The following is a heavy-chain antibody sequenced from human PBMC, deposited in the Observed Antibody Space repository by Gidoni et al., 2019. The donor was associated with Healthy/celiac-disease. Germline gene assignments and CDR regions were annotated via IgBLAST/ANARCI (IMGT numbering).Heavy chain of an antibody. V-gene: IGHV3-66*01. CDR3: ARDLRSSSWYGMDV. J-gene: IGHJ6*02. Sequence: EVQLVESGGVLVQPGWSLRLSCAASGFTVSSNYMSWVRPAPVKGLEWVSVIDSGGSTYYADSVKGRFTISRDNSKNTLYLQMNSLRAEDTAVYYCARDLRSSSWYGMDVWGQGTTVTVSS. CDR2: IDSGGST. CDR1: GFTVSSNY. D-gene: IGHD6-13*01.